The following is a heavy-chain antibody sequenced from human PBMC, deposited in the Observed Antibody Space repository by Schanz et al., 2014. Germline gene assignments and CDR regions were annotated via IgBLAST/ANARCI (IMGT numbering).Heavy chain of an antibody. CDR2: IIPILDNT. D-gene: IGHD2-15*01. CDR1: GGTFSSST. J-gene: IGHJ6*02. CDR3: AYVYRTRYCAIDV. V-gene: IGHV1-69*02. Sequence: QVQLVQSGAEVKKPGSSVKVSCKASGGTFSSSTLTWVRQAPGQGLEWMGRIIPILDNTNYTQKFQGRVQITADKSTSTVFIAVGGLRSGVTSVYYCAYVYRTRYCAIDVWGQGTTVTVSS.